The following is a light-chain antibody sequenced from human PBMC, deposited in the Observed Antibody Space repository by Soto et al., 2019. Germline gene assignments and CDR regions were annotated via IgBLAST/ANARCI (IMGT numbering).Light chain of an antibody. CDR1: QSVSSN. Sequence: EIGMAQYPDTQSVSPGGKATLCSRASQSVSSNLAWYQQKPGQAPRLLIYGASTSATGIPARFSGSGSGTEFTLTISSLQSEDFAVYYCQQYNNWLSWTFGQGTKV. J-gene: IGKJ1*01. CDR3: QQYNNWLSWT. CDR2: GAS. V-gene: IGKV3-15*01.